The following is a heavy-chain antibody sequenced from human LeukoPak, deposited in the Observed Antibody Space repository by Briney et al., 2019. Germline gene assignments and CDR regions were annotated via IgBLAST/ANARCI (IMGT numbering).Heavy chain of an antibody. CDR3: ARAPSPMTAGGTDWYFDL. CDR2: IWYDGSIT. CDR1: GFTFSTYG. Sequence: GGSLRLSCAASGFTFSTYGMHWVRQTPGKGLEWVAVIWYDGSITYYADSMKGRFTVSRENSKNTLYLQINNLRAEDTAVYYCARAPSPMTAGGTDWYFDLWGRGTLVTVSS. J-gene: IGHJ2*01. V-gene: IGHV3-33*01. D-gene: IGHD6-13*01.